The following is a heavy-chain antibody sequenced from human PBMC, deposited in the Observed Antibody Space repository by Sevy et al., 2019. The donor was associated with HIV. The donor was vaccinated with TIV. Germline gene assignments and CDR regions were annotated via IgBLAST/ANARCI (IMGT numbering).Heavy chain of an antibody. CDR2: INNDGSYT. V-gene: IGHV3-74*01. CDR3: ARELASGY. CDR1: GFTFRNYW. Sequence: GGSLRLSCAVSGFTFRNYWMHWFRQAPGKGLVWVSRINNDGSYTNYADSVKGRFTISRDNAKSTLYLEMTSLRVEDTAVYYCARELASGYWGQGTLVTVSS. J-gene: IGHJ4*02. D-gene: IGHD5-12*01.